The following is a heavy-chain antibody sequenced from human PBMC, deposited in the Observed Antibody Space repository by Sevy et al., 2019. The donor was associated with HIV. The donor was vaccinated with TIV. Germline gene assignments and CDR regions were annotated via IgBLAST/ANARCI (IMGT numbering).Heavy chain of an antibody. Sequence: ASVKVSCKASGYTFTSYGISWVRQAPGQGLEWMGWISAYNGNTNYAQKLQGRVTMTTDTSTSTAYMELRSLRSDDTAVYYCATTKDYYDSSGYPFDYWGQGTQVTVSS. CDR1: GYTFTSYG. J-gene: IGHJ4*02. CDR2: ISAYNGNT. D-gene: IGHD3-22*01. CDR3: ATTKDYYDSSGYPFDY. V-gene: IGHV1-18*01.